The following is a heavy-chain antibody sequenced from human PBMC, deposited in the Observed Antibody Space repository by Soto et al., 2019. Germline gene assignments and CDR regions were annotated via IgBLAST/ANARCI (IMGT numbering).Heavy chain of an antibody. J-gene: IGHJ6*02. CDR2: IIPIFGTA. D-gene: IGHD6-19*01. CDR3: ARGSHSSGWYQTLYYYYGMDV. CDR1: GGTFSSYA. Sequence: GASVKVSCKASGGTFSSYAISWVRQAPGQGLEWMGGIIPIFGTANYAQKFQGRVTITADESTSTAYMELSSLRSEDTAVYYCARGSHSSGWYQTLYYYYGMDVWGQGTTVTVSS. V-gene: IGHV1-69*13.